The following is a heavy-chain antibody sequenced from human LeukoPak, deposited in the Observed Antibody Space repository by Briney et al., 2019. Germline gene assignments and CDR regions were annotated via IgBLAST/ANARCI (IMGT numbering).Heavy chain of an antibody. D-gene: IGHD5-18*01. Sequence: GGSLRLSCAASGFTVSRNYMSWVRQAPGKGLEWVSVVYSGGSTYYADSVKGRFTISRDNSKNTLYLQMNSLRAEDTAVYYCARERYSYGPSDAFDIWGQGTTVTVSS. V-gene: IGHV3-66*02. CDR3: ARERYSYGPSDAFDI. CDR2: VYSGGST. J-gene: IGHJ3*02. CDR1: GFTVSRNY.